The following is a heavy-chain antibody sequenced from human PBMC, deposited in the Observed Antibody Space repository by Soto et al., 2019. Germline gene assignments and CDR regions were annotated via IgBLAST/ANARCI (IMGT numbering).Heavy chain of an antibody. V-gene: IGHV1-18*04. CDR2: ISAYNGNT. CDR1: GYPFTSYG. J-gene: IGHJ4*02. CDR3: ARGGMLDTSALVDY. D-gene: IGHD2-2*01. Sequence: ASVKVSCKGSGYPFTSYGISWVRKPTGQGLEWMGWISAYNGNTNYAQKIPGRVTMTTDKSTSTAAMELSSLRSDDTALHYFARGGMLDTSALVDYLPQGTLVTVSS.